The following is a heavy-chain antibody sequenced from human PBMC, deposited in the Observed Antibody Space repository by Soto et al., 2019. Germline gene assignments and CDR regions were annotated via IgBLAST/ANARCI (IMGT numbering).Heavy chain of an antibody. D-gene: IGHD5-12*01. CDR2: INAGNGNT. CDR3: ARDLPVAPRDVDYYYYYGMDV. CDR1: GYTFTSYA. Sequence: AASVKVSCKASGYTFTSYAMHWVRQAPGQRLEWMGWINAGNGNTKYSQKFQGRVTITRDTSASTAYMELSSLRSEDTAVYYCARDLPVAPRDVDYYYYYGMDVWGQGTTVTVSS. V-gene: IGHV1-3*01. J-gene: IGHJ6*02.